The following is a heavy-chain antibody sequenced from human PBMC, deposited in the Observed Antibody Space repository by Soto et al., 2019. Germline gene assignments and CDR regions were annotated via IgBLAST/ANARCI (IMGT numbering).Heavy chain of an antibody. CDR1: GYTFTSYG. Sequence: QVQLVQSGAEVKKPGASVKVSCKASGYTFTSYGISWVRQAPGQGLEWMGWISAYNGNTNYAQKLQGRVTMTTDTSTSTAYMELRSLRSDDTAVYYCARDQRYDFWSGYYLDYYYGMDVWGQGTTVTVSS. CDR2: ISAYNGNT. J-gene: IGHJ6*02. D-gene: IGHD3-3*01. V-gene: IGHV1-18*01. CDR3: ARDQRYDFWSGYYLDYYYGMDV.